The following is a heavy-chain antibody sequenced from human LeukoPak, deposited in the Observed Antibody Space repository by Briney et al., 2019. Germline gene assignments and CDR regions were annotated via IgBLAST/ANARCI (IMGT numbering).Heavy chain of an antibody. CDR3: AKDLYGSGSYKLGY. Sequence: PGGSLRLSCAASGFTFSSYGMHWVRQAPGKGREWGAFMRYDGSNKYYADSVKGRFTISRDNSKNTLYLQMNSLRAEDTAVYYCAKDLYGSGSYKLGYWGQGTLVTVSS. J-gene: IGHJ4*02. D-gene: IGHD3-10*01. V-gene: IGHV3-30*02. CDR1: GFTFSSYG. CDR2: MRYDGSNK.